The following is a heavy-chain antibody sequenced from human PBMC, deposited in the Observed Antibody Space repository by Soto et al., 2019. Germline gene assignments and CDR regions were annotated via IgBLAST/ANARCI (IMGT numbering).Heavy chain of an antibody. CDR2: INHSGST. CDR1: GGSFSGYY. J-gene: IGHJ6*02. D-gene: IGHD1-26*01. Sequence: SETLSLTCAVYGGSFSGYYWSWIRQPPGKGLEWIGEINHSGSTNYNPSLKSRVTISVDTSKNQFSLKLSSVTAADTAVYYCARDSGSYYGVSYYYGMDVWGQGTTVTGSS. V-gene: IGHV4-34*01. CDR3: ARDSGSYYGVSYYYGMDV.